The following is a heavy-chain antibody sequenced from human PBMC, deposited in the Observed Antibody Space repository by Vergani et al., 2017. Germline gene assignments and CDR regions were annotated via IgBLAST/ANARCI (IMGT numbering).Heavy chain of an antibody. CDR3: ARGNCGVNCPKYNWLAP. Sequence: QVQLQQWGAGLLKPSETLSLTCAVYGGSFSGYYWSWIRQPPGKGLEWIGVINHSGSTNYHPSLKSRVTISVDTCKNQFSLKLSSVTAADTAVYYCARGNCGVNCPKYNWLAPWGRGILVTVSS. D-gene: IGHD2-21*01. CDR2: INHSGST. CDR1: GGSFSGYY. J-gene: IGHJ5*02. V-gene: IGHV4-34*01.